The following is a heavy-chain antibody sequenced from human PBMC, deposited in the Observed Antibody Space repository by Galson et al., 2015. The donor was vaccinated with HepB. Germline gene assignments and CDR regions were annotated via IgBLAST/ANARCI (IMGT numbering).Heavy chain of an antibody. D-gene: IGHD4-17*01. CDR1: GFSLSTREEG. V-gene: IGHV2-5*02. CDR2: IYWDDDQ. J-gene: IGHJ4*02. CDR3: AHIRDSASVRFDS. Sequence: PALVKPTQPLTLTCTFSGFSLSTREEGVGVAWIRQPPGQALEWLALIYWDDDQRYSPSLKNRLTITKDSSKDQVVLIMTRMDPMDTATYYCAHIRDSASVRFDSWGQGAQVTVSS.